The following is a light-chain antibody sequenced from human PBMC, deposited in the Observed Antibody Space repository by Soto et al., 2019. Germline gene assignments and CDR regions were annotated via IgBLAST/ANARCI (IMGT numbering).Light chain of an antibody. Sequence: QSVLTQPASVSGSPGQSITISCTGISSDIGGYNSVSWYQQHPGKAPKLMIYEVTNRPSGVSNRFSGSESGNTASLTISGLQAEDEADYYCSSHTSSRTYVFGTGTQLTVL. CDR1: SSDIGGYNS. CDR3: SSHTSSRTYV. J-gene: IGLJ1*01. V-gene: IGLV2-14*01. CDR2: EVT.